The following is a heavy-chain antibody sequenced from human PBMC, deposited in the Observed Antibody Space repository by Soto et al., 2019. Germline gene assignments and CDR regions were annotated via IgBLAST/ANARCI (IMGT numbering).Heavy chain of an antibody. D-gene: IGHD3-10*01. CDR3: ARDTMVRGVYYYGMDV. V-gene: IGHV1-69*14. CDR1: GGTFSNYA. J-gene: IGHJ6*02. Sequence: QVQLVQSGAEVKKPGSSVKVSCKASGGTFSNYALTWVRQAPGQGLEWMGGIIPIFGIANYAQKFQGRVTITADKSTSTAYMELSSLRSEDTAVYYCARDTMVRGVYYYGMDVWGQGTTVTVSS. CDR2: IIPIFGIA.